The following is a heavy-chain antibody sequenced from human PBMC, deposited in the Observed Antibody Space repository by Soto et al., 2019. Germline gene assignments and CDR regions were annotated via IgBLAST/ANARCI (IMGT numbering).Heavy chain of an antibody. CDR1: GGSFSGYY. D-gene: IGHD3-10*01. CDR3: ARGRILLWFGELLALDYYYGMDV. J-gene: IGHJ6*02. Sequence: SETLSLTCAVYGGSFSGYYWSWIRQPPGKGLEWIGEINHSGSTNYNPSLKSRVTISVDTSKNQFSLKLSSVTAADTAVYYCARGRILLWFGELLALDYYYGMDVWGQGTTFTVSS. V-gene: IGHV4-34*01. CDR2: INHSGST.